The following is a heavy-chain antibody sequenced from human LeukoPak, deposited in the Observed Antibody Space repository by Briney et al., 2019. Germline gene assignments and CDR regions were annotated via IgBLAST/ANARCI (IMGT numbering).Heavy chain of an antibody. Sequence: GGSLRLSCEASGFDFSGHWMSWVRQAPGKGLEWVANIKQDGSEKYYVDSVKGRFTISRDNAKNSLYLQMNSLRVGDTAIYYCAREEYQVLLDWGQGILVTVAS. V-gene: IGHV3-7*01. CDR2: IKQDGSEK. CDR3: AREEYQVLLD. CDR1: GFDFSGHW. J-gene: IGHJ4*02. D-gene: IGHD2-15*01.